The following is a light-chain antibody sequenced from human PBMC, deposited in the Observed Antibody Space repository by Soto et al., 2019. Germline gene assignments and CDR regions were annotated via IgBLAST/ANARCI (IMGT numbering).Light chain of an antibody. CDR3: SSFTRSNSYV. V-gene: IGLV2-14*03. J-gene: IGLJ1*01. CDR1: SSDVGAYKY. Sequence: QSVLTQPASVSGSPGQSITISCTGTSSDVGAYKYVSWYQQHPGKVPKLMIYDVSDRPSGVSNRFSGSKSGNTASLTISGLQAEDEADYYCSSFTRSNSYVFGTGTKLTVL. CDR2: DVS.